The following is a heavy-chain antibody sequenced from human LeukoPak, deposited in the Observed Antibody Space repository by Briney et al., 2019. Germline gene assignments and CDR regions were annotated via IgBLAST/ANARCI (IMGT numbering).Heavy chain of an antibody. CDR3: ATVSDSSSWYWWFDP. CDR1: GFTFSSYA. J-gene: IGHJ5*02. Sequence: GGSLRLSCAASGFTFSSYAMSWVRQAPGKGLEWVSAISGSGGSTYYADSVKGRFTISRDNSKNTLYLQMNSLRAEDTAVYYCATVSDSSSWYWWFDPWGQGTLVTVSS. V-gene: IGHV3-23*01. D-gene: IGHD6-13*01. CDR2: ISGSGGST.